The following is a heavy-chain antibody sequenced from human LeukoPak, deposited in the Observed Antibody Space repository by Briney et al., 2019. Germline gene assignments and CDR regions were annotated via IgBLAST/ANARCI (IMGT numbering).Heavy chain of an antibody. CDR2: IIPIFGTA. D-gene: IGHD2-15*01. V-gene: IGHV1-69*13. CDR1: GGTFSSYA. CDR3: ARDCSGGSCWNDY. J-gene: IGHJ4*02. Sequence: SVKVSCKASGGTFSSYAISWVRQAPGQGLEWMGGIIPIFGTANYAQKFQGRVTITADESTSTAYMELSRLRSDDTAVYYCARDCSGGSCWNDYWGQGTLVTVSS.